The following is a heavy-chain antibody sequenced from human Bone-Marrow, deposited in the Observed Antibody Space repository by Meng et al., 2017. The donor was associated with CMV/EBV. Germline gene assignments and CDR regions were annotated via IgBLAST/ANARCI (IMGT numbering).Heavy chain of an antibody. J-gene: IGHJ6*02. V-gene: IGHV4-38-2*02. CDR2: IYHSGNT. D-gene: IGHD6-13*01. CDR3: ARGRRRLAAAGTYYYYGMDV. Sequence: GSLRLSCTVSGYSISSGYYWGWIRQPPGKGLEWIGSIYHSGNTNYNPSLKSRVTISVDTSKNQFSLKLSSVTAADTAVYYCARGRRRLAAAGTYYYYGMDVWGQGTTVTVSS. CDR1: GYSISSGYY.